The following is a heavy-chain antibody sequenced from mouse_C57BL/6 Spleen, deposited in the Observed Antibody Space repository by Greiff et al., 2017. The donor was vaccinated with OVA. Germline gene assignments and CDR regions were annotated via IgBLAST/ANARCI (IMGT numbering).Heavy chain of an antibody. J-gene: IGHJ3*01. CDR2: IWGGGST. D-gene: IGHD2-2*01. CDR1: GFSLTSYG. Sequence: VKLMESGPGLVAPSQSLSITCTVSGFSLTSYGVDWVRQPPGKGLEWLGVIWGGGSTNYNSALMSRLSISKDNSKSQVFLKMNSLQTEDTAMDYLAKHEEGYGYFGRFAEGGQGTLVTVSA. V-gene: IGHV2-9*01. CDR3: AKHEEGYGYFGRFAE.